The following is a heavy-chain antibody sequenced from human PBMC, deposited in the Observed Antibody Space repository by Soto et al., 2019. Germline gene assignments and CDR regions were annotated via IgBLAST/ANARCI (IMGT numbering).Heavy chain of an antibody. Sequence: GGSLRLSCAASGFTFSSYSMSWVRQAPGKGLEWVSSISSSSSYIYYADSVKGRFTISRDNAKNSLYLQMNSLRAEDTAVYYCARDQSPSSGFNWFDPWGQGTLVTVSS. CDR1: GFTFSSYS. J-gene: IGHJ5*02. V-gene: IGHV3-21*01. CDR2: ISSSSSYI. CDR3: ARDQSPSSGFNWFDP. D-gene: IGHD6-19*01.